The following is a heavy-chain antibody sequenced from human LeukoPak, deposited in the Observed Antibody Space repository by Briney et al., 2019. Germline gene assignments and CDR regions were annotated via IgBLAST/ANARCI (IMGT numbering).Heavy chain of an antibody. CDR3: AKVPHSSGWYYFDY. D-gene: IGHD6-19*01. Sequence: PGGSLRLSCAASGFTFSSYAMHWVRQAPGKGLEWVSAISGSGGSTYYADSVKGRFTISRDNSKNTLYLQMNSLRAEDTAVYYCAKVPHSSGWYYFDYWGQGTLVTVSS. CDR2: ISGSGGST. J-gene: IGHJ4*02. V-gene: IGHV3-23*01. CDR1: GFTFSSYA.